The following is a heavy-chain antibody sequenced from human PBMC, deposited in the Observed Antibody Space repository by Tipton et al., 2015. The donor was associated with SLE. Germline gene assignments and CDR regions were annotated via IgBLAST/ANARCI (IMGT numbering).Heavy chain of an antibody. J-gene: IGHJ3*02. Sequence: SLRLSCAASEFTFTSHSINWVRQAPGKGLEWVANINEDGSDKNYVDSVKGRFTISRDNPRNSLYLQMHSLRAEDTALYYCARDLSPTVVTAKDAFDIWGRGTLVTVSS. CDR2: INEDGSDK. D-gene: IGHD4-23*01. CDR3: ARDLSPTVVTAKDAFDI. V-gene: IGHV3-7*01. CDR1: EFTFTSHS.